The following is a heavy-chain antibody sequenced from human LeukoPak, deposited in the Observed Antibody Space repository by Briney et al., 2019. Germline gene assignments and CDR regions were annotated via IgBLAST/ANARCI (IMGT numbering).Heavy chain of an antibody. D-gene: IGHD3-10*01. J-gene: IGHJ4*02. CDR2: INTDGSST. CDR1: GFTFSNYW. Sequence: GGSLRLSCAASGFTFSNYWMHWVRQAPGKGLVWVSHINTDGSSTSYADSVKGRFTIPRDNAKNTLYLQMNSLRAEDTAVYYCARGFITMVRGVISWGQGTLVTVSS. V-gene: IGHV3-74*01. CDR3: ARGFITMVRGVIS.